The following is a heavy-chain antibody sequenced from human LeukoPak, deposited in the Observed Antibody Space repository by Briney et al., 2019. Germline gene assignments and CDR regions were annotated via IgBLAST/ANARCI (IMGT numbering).Heavy chain of an antibody. J-gene: IGHJ4*02. CDR2: IYSGGST. CDR1: RFTVSSNY. Sequence: PGGSLRLSCAASRFTVSSNYMSWVRQAPGKGLEWVSVIYSGGSTYYADSVKGRFTITRDNSKNTLYLQMNSLRAEDTAVYYCARISYGSGSYYFDYWGQGTLVTVSS. CDR3: ARISYGSGSYYFDY. D-gene: IGHD3-10*01. V-gene: IGHV3-66*02.